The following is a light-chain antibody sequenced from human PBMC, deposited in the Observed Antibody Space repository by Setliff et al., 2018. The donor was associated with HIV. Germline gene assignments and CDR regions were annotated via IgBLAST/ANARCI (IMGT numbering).Light chain of an antibody. CDR1: SSDIGSYYC. V-gene: IGLV2-14*03. Sequence: QSALTQPASVSGSPGQSVTISCTGTSSDIGSYYCVSWYQQHPGKAPKLVIYDVSNRPSGVSDRFSGSRSGNTASLTISGLQAEDEADYYCSSYSSNSTPYVFGSGTKSPS. CDR3: SSYSSNSTPYV. CDR2: DVS. J-gene: IGLJ1*01.